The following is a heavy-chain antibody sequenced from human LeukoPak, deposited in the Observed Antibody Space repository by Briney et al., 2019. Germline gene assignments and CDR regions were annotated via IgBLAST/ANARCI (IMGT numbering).Heavy chain of an antibody. V-gene: IGHV3-15*01. Sequence: PGGSLRLSCAATGFTFRKHWMSWVRQTVGKGLEWVGRIKSKTDGGTTDYAAPVKGRFTISRDDSKNTLYLQMNSLKTEDTAVYYCTTVLYSEWLGIDRYFDYWGQGTLVTVSS. CDR2: IKSKTDGGTT. CDR1: GFTFRKHW. CDR3: TTVLYSEWLGIDRYFDY. J-gene: IGHJ4*02. D-gene: IGHD3-3*01.